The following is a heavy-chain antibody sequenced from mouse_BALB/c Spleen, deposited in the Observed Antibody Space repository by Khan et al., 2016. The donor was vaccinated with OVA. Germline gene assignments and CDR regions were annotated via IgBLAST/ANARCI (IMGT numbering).Heavy chain of an antibody. J-gene: IGHJ2*01. CDR1: GYSFTGYF. CDR2: INPHIGET. V-gene: IGHV1-20*02. D-gene: IGHD1-1*01. Sequence: VQLKQSGPELVKPGASVKISCKASGYSFTGYFMNWVMRSHGKSLEWIGRINPHIGETLYNQKFKGKATLTVDESSSTAHMELRSLASEDSAVYYCARTYGSDFDYWGQGTTLTVSS. CDR3: ARTYGSDFDY.